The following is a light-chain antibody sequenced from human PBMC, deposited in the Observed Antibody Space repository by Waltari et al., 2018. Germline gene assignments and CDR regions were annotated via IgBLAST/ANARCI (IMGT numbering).Light chain of an antibody. CDR3: AVWVDSMNAVV. J-gene: IGLJ2*01. Sequence: QSVLTQSPSASGTAGQRVAISCSGSDSDIGRNSVDWYQQVPGTAPKLLIYSNKQRPSGVPARFSGSKSGTSASLAISGLQSGDESYYYCAVWVDSMNAVVFGGGTNLTVL. V-gene: IGLV1-44*01. CDR2: SNK. CDR1: DSDIGRNS.